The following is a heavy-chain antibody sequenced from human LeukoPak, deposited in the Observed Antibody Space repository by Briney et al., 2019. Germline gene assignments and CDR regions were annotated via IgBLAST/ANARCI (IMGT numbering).Heavy chain of an antibody. CDR3: AKEVGYYDSGTHAFDI. Sequence: GRSLRLSCAASGFTFSSYGMHWVRQAPGKGLEWVAVISYDGSNKYYADSVKGRFTISRDNSKNTLYLQMNSLRAEDTAVYYCAKEVGYYDSGTHAFDIWGQGTMVTVSS. CDR2: ISYDGSNK. D-gene: IGHD3-22*01. V-gene: IGHV3-30*18. CDR1: GFTFSSYG. J-gene: IGHJ3*02.